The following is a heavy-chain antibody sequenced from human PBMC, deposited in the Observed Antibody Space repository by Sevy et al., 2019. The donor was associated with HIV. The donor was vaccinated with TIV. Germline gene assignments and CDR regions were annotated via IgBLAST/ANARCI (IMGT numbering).Heavy chain of an antibody. Sequence: GGSLRLSCAASGFTFSSYAMSWVRQAPGKGLQWVSVISGSGGSTYYADSVKGRFTIFRDNSKNTMYLQMNSLRAEDTAVYYCARRPDFAVVILSGVMDVWGQGTTVTVSS. D-gene: IGHD3-3*01. CDR2: ISGSGGST. CDR3: ARRPDFAVVILSGVMDV. J-gene: IGHJ6*02. V-gene: IGHV3-23*01. CDR1: GFTFSSYA.